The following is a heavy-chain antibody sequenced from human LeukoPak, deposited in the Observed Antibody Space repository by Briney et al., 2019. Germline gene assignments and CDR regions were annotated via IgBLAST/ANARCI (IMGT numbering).Heavy chain of an antibody. CDR1: GGPFSSYA. CDR2: IIPILGIA. V-gene: IGHV1-69*04. J-gene: IGHJ4*02. Sequence: SVKVSCKASGGPFSSYAISWVRQAPGQGLEWMGRIIPILGIANYAQKFQGRVTITADKSTSTAYMELSSLRSEDTAVYYCAREQRWGAAGTDWGQGTLVTVSS. CDR3: AREQRWGAAGTD. D-gene: IGHD6-13*01.